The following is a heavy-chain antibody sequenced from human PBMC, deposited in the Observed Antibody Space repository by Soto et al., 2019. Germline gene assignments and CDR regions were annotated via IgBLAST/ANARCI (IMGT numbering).Heavy chain of an antibody. CDR1: GRSITSYY. J-gene: IGHJ4*02. V-gene: IGHV4-59*12. D-gene: IGHD3-22*01. Sequence: QVVLQESGPGLVKPSETLSLTCSVSGRSITSYYWSWVRQPPGKGLEWIGYIYDNGITNQNPSLKRRVTMSADTSQNQFSLKLTSVPGADTAVYYCARTYDSNGYANEFDSWGQGILVNVTS. CDR3: ARTYDSNGYANEFDS. CDR2: IYDNGIT.